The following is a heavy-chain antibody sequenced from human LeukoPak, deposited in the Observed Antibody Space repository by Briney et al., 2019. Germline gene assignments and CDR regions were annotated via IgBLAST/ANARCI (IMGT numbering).Heavy chain of an antibody. CDR3: ATGGWGSRWYFDY. CDR1: GYTLTELS. Sequence: APVKVSCKVSGYTLTELSMHWVRQAPGKGLEWMGGFDPEDGETIYAQKFQGRVTMTEDTSTDTAYMELSSLRSEDTAVYYCATGGWGSRWYFDYWGQGTLVTVSS. V-gene: IGHV1-24*01. D-gene: IGHD7-27*01. J-gene: IGHJ4*02. CDR2: FDPEDGET.